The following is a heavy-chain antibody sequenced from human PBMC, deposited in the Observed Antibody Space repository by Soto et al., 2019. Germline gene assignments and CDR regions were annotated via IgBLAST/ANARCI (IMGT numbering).Heavy chain of an antibody. CDR2: IIPILGIA. D-gene: IGHD4-17*01. CDR1: GGTFISYT. Sequence: ASVKVSCKASGGTFISYTISWVRQAPGQGLEWMGRIIPILGIANYAQKFQGRVTITADKSTSTAYMELSSLRSEDTAVYYCARATVTTGPLDYWGQGTLVTVSS. CDR3: ARATVTTGPLDY. J-gene: IGHJ4*02. V-gene: IGHV1-69*02.